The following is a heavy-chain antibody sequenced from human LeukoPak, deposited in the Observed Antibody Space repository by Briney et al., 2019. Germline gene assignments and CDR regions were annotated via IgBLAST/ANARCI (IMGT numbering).Heavy chain of an antibody. CDR2: INPSGGST. V-gene: IGHV1-46*01. CDR3: ARSTYYYGSGSYHWFDP. J-gene: IGHJ5*02. Sequence: ASVKVSCKASGYTFTSYYMHLVRQAPGQGLEWMGIINPSGGSTSYAQKFQGRVTMTRDMSTSTAYMELSSLRSEDTAVYYCARSTYYYGSGSYHWFDPWGQGTLVTVSS. CDR1: GYTFTSYY. D-gene: IGHD3-10*01.